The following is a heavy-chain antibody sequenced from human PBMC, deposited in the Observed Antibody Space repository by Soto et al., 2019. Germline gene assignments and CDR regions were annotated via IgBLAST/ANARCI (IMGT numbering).Heavy chain of an antibody. CDR3: ARDTGYCKNGVCPIAAF. CDR2: FYHRGTT. Sequence: SETVSLTCTVSGDSTKNYVWSWVRQPPGKGLEWIGHFYHRGTTNYIPALKSRITISIDQSKNQFSLRLNSVTAADSAVYFCARDTGYCKNGVCPIAAFWGQGIPVT. V-gene: IGHV4-59*01. CDR1: GDSTKNYV. D-gene: IGHD2-8*01. J-gene: IGHJ4*02.